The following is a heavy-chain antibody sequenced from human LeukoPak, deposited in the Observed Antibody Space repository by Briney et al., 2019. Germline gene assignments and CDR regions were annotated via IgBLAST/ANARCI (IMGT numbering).Heavy chain of an antibody. D-gene: IGHD3-10*01. J-gene: IGHJ5*02. CDR2: ISSSSSYI. V-gene: IGHV3-21*01. Sequence: GGSLRLSCAASGFTFSSYSMNWVRQAPGKGLEWVSSISSSSSYIYYADSVKGRFTISRDNAKNSLYLQMSSLGAEDTAVYYCARAYGSGTLDWFDPWGQGTLVTVSS. CDR1: GFTFSSYS. CDR3: ARAYGSGTLDWFDP.